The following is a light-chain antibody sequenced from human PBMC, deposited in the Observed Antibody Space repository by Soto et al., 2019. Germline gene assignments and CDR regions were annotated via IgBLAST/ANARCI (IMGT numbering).Light chain of an antibody. J-gene: IGLJ1*01. CDR2: EVT. CDR1: SSDVGGYNF. CDR3: GSFTGGITPYV. V-gene: IGLV2-14*03. Sequence: QSALTQPASVFGSPGQSITISCTGTSSDVGGYNFVSWYQQLPGKAPKLMIYEVTSRPSGVSNRFSGSKSGNTASLTISGLQPEDEADYYCGSFTGGITPYVFGTGTKVTVL.